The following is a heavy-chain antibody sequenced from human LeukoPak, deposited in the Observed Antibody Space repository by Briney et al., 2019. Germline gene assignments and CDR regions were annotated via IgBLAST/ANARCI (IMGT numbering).Heavy chain of an antibody. Sequence: GESLPISSKGSGYGFTSYWITWVRPMPGKGLEWMGRLDPSDSYNSYSPSFQGHVTISVDTSISTAYLQWSSLKASDTAMYYCARHYSDSRVDAFDIWGQGTMVTVSS. CDR3: ARHYSDSRVDAFDI. D-gene: IGHD3-22*01. CDR2: LDPSDSYN. J-gene: IGHJ3*02. V-gene: IGHV5-10-1*01. CDR1: GYGFTSYW.